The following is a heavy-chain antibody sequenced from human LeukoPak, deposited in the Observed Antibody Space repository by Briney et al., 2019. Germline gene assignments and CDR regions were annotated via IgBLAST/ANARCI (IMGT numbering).Heavy chain of an antibody. CDR3: ARDGGTQGGYYFDY. J-gene: IGHJ4*02. Sequence: GGSLRLSCAASGFTFSSYSMNWVRQAPGKGLEWVSSISSRSGYIYYADSVKGRFTISRDNAKNSLYLQMNSLRAEDTAVYYCARDGGTQGGYYFDYWGQGTLVTVSS. CDR2: ISSRSGYI. D-gene: IGHD3-16*01. V-gene: IGHV3-21*01. CDR1: GFTFSSYS.